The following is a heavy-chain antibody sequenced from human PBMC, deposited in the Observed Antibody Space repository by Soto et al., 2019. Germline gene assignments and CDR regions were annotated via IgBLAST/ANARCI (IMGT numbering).Heavy chain of an antibody. J-gene: IGHJ4*02. V-gene: IGHV4-39*01. CDR1: GVSISDTSYY. CDR2: IYFNGNT. CDR3: ARQGSY. Sequence: QLQLQESGPGLVKPSETLSLTCNVSGVSISDTSYYWGWIRQPPGKGLEWIGTIYFNGNTFYNPSLKSRLTTSVDTSKNQISRRLTSVTAADTAVYYCARQGSYWGQGTLVAVSS.